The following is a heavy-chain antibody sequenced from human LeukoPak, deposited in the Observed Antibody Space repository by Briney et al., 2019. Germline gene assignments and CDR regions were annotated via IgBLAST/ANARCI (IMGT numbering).Heavy chain of an antibody. V-gene: IGHV4-59*08. CDR2: IYYSGST. CDR1: GGSISSYY. D-gene: IGHD5-24*01. Sequence: SETLSLTCTVSGGSISSYYWSWIRQPPGKGLEWIGYIYYSGSTNYNPSPKSRVTISVDTSKNQFSLKLSSVTAADTAVYYCARRAHGSFDYWGQGTLVTVSS. CDR3: ARRAHGSFDY. J-gene: IGHJ4*02.